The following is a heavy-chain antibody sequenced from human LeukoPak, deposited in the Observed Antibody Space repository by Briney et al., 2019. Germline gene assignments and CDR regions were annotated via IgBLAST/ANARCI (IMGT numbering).Heavy chain of an antibody. D-gene: IGHD5-24*01. CDR1: GFTFSSSA. Sequence: GGSLRLSCAASGFTFSSSAMSWIRQAPGKGLEWVSAISGSGGCTFDADSVKGGLTISRDNSKNTLYLQMNGLRAEDTAVYYCAKPWGGVYGYNTHWGQGTLVTVSS. J-gene: IGHJ4*02. CDR2: ISGSGGCT. CDR3: AKPWGGVYGYNTH. V-gene: IGHV3-23*01.